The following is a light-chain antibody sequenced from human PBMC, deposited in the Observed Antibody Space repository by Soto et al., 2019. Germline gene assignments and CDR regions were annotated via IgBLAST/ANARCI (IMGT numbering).Light chain of an antibody. CDR1: QSLLHSNGYNY. CDR2: LGS. V-gene: IGKV2-28*01. J-gene: IGKJ1*01. Sequence: DMVMTQSPLSLPVTPGEPASISCRSSQSLLHSNGYNYLDWYLQKPGQSPQLLIYLGSNRASGVPARFSGSGSGTDFTLKISRVEAEDVGVYYCMQALETGAFGQGTKVEIK. CDR3: MQALETGA.